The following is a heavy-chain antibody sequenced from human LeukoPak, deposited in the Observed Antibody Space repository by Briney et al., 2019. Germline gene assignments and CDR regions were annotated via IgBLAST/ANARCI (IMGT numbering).Heavy chain of an antibody. Sequence: ASVKVSCKASGYTFTGYYMHWVRQAPGQGLEWMGWINPNSGGTNYAQKFQGWVTMTRDTSISTAYMELSRLRSDDTAVYYCARAKTPNYYDSSGYPWAYYYYGMDVWGQGTTVTVSS. CDR3: ARAKTPNYYDSSGYPWAYYYYGMDV. V-gene: IGHV1-2*04. D-gene: IGHD3-22*01. J-gene: IGHJ6*02. CDR2: INPNSGGT. CDR1: GYTFTGYY.